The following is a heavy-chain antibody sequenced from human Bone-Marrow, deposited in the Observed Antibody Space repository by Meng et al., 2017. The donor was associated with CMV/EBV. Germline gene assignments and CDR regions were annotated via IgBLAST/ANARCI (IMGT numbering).Heavy chain of an antibody. D-gene: IGHD3-3*01. V-gene: IGHV4-4*07. Sequence: SETLSLTCTVSGGSISSYYWSWIRQPAGKGLEWIGRIYTSGSTNYNPSLKSRVTMSVDTSKNQFSLKLSSVTAADTAVYCCASQNFWSGDAYWGQGMLVTVSS. J-gene: IGHJ4*02. CDR1: GGSISSYY. CDR2: IYTSGST. CDR3: ASQNFWSGDAY.